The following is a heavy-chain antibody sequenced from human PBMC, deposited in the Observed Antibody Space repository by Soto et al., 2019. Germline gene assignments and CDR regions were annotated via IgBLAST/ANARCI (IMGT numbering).Heavy chain of an antibody. Sequence: PGGSLRLSCAASGFTFSSYWMSWVRQAPGKGLEWVANIKQDGSEKYYVDSVKGRFTISRDNAKNSLYLQMNSLRAEDTAVYYCARCLGDWGSYIYYYYGMDVWGQGTTVTVSS. CDR2: IKQDGSEK. CDR3: ARCLGDWGSYIYYYYGMDV. CDR1: GFTFSSYW. V-gene: IGHV3-7*05. D-gene: IGHD1-26*01. J-gene: IGHJ6*02.